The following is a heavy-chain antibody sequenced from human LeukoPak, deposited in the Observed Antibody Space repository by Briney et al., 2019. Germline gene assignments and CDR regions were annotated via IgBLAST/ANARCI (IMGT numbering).Heavy chain of an antibody. D-gene: IGHD3-9*01. V-gene: IGHV3-7*03. Sequence: PGGCLRLSCAASGFTFSSYWMSWVRQAPGKGLEWVANIKQDGSEKYYVDSVRGRFTISRDNAKNSLYLQMNSLRVEDTAVYYCARAYDILTGWLDYWDQGTLVIVSS. CDR3: ARAYDILTGWLDY. CDR2: IKQDGSEK. J-gene: IGHJ4*02. CDR1: GFTFSSYW.